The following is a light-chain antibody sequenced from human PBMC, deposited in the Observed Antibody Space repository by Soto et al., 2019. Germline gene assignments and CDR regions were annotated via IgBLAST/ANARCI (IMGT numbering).Light chain of an antibody. Sequence: DIQMTHSPSTLSASVVYIVTITFRASQSISSWLAWYQQKPGKAPKLLIYKASTLKSGVPSRFSGSGSGTEFTLTISSLQSEDFAVYYCQKFNNWPRKFGQGTKVDIK. CDR1: QSISSW. J-gene: IGKJ1*01. CDR2: KAS. V-gene: IGKV1-5*03. CDR3: QKFNNWPRK.